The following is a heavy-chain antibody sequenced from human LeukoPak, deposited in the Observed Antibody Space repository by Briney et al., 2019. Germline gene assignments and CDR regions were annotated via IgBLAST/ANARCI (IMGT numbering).Heavy chain of an antibody. D-gene: IGHD3-10*01. V-gene: IGHV2-5*02. J-gene: IGHJ4*02. CDR1: GFSLTTNAMG. Sequence: NVSGPTLVNPTQTLTLTCSFSGFSLTTNAMGVGWIRQPPGKALEWLALISWDDDKSYSPSLQNRLTITKDTSKNQVVLTMTNMDPVDTATYYCARVLVLVRGVNPGYWGQGILVTVSS. CDR2: ISWDDDK. CDR3: ARVLVLVRGVNPGY.